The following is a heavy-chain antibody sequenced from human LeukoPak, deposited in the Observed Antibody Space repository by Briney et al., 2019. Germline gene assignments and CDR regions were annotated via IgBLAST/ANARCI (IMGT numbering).Heavy chain of an antibody. V-gene: IGHV4-38-2*01. J-gene: IGHJ6*03. CDR3: ARQHDSYYYYYIDV. Sequence: PSETLSLTCAASGYSISNGYYWVRIRQPPGRGLEWIGSLYHSDSAYYNTSLRSRVSMSVDTSKNQFSLTLSFVTAADTAVYYCARQHDSYYYYYIDVWGSGTTVTVSS. CDR1: GYSISNGYY. CDR2: LYHSDSA.